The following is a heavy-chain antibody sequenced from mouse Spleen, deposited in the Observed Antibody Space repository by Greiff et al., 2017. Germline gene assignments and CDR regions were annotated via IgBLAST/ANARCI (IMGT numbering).Heavy chain of an antibody. CDR1: GFNIKNTY. CDR2: IDPANGNT. CDR3: ARIYYYGSSFYFDY. D-gene: IGHD1-1*01. V-gene: IGHV14-3*01. Sequence: VHVKQSVAELVRPGASVKLSCTASGFNIKNTYMHWVKQRPEQGLEWIGRIDPANGNTKYAPKFQGKATITADTSSNTAYLQLSSLTSEDTAIYYCARIYYYGSSFYFDYWGQGTTLTVSS. J-gene: IGHJ2*01.